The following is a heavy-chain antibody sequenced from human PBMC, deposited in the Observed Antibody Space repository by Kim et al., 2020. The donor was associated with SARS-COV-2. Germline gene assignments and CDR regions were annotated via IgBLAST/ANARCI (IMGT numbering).Heavy chain of an antibody. CDR3: ARDLARLAAAGTRWRDWYFDL. CDR2: IYYSGST. D-gene: IGHD6-13*01. V-gene: IGHV4-59*13. J-gene: IGHJ2*01. Sequence: SETLSLTCTVSGGSISSYYWSWIRQPPGKGLEWIGYIYYSGSTNYNPSLKSRVTISVDTSKNQFSLKLSSVTSADTAVYYCARDLARLAAAGTRWRDWYFDLWGRGTLVTVSS. CDR1: GGSISSYY.